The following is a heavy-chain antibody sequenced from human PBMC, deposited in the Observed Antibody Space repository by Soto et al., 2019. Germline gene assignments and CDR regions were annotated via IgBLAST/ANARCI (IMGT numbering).Heavy chain of an antibody. V-gene: IGHV3-15*07. CDR1: AFTFSNAW. CDR2: IKSKTGGVTT. CDR3: TTDFTSGWFFDH. Sequence: EVQLVESGGDLVKPGGSLRLSCAASAFTFSNAWMNWVRQAPGKELEWVGRIKSKTGGVTTDYAAPVKGRFVISRDDSKNMLYLQMNSLKTEDTAVYYCTTDFTSGWFFDHWGQGTLVTVSS. J-gene: IGHJ4*02. D-gene: IGHD6-19*01.